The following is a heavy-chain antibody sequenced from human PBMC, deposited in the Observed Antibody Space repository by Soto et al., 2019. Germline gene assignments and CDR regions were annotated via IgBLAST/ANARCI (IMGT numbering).Heavy chain of an antibody. J-gene: IGHJ3*02. V-gene: IGHV1-69*01. CDR2: IIPIFGTA. CDR1: GGTFSSYA. D-gene: IGHD3-22*01. Sequence: QVQLVQSGAEVKKPGSSVKVSCTASGGTFSSYAISWVRQAPGQGLEWMGGIIPIFGTANYAQKFQGRVTITADESTSTAYMELSSVRSEDTAVYYCAREYYYDSSGYYFGAFDIWGQGTMVTVSS. CDR3: AREYYYDSSGYYFGAFDI.